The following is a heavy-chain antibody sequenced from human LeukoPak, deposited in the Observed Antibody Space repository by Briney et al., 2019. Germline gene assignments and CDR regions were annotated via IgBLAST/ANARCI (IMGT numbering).Heavy chain of an antibody. CDR2: IYSSGST. CDR1: GDSISSGSYY. D-gene: IGHD3-10*01. Sequence: PSETLSLTYTVSGDSISSGSYYWSWIRQPAGKGLEWIGRIYSSGSTNYNPSLKSRVTISVDTSKNQFSLKLSSVTAADTAIYYCARAYVMVRGVLIDYWGQGALVTVSS. J-gene: IGHJ4*02. V-gene: IGHV4-61*02. CDR3: ARAYVMVRGVLIDY.